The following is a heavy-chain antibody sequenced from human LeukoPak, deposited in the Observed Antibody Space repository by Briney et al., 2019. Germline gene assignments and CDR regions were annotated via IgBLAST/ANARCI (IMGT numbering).Heavy chain of an antibody. D-gene: IGHD4-17*01. CDR1: GFTFSSYS. CDR2: ISSSSSYI. V-gene: IGHV3-21*01. CDR3: AREMEDYGDYKTDY. Sequence: PGGSLRLSCAASGFTFSSYSMNWVRQAPGKGLEWVSFISSSSSYIYYADSVKGRFTISRDNTKNSLYLQMNRLRAEDTAVYYCAREMEDYGDYKTDYWGQGTLVTVSS. J-gene: IGHJ4*02.